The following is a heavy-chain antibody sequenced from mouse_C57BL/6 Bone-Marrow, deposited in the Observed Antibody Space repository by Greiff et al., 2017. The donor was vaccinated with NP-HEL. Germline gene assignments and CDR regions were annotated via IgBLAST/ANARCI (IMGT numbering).Heavy chain of an antibody. D-gene: IGHD3-1*01. V-gene: IGHV1-54*01. CDR1: GYAFTNYL. J-gene: IGHJ2*01. Sequence: QVQLHQSGAELVRPGTSVKVSCKASGYAFTNYLIEWVKQRPGQGLEWIGVINPGSGGTNYNEKFKGKATLTADKSSSTAYMQLSSLTSEDSAVYFCARRADFPFDYWGQGTTLTVSS. CDR2: INPGSGGT. CDR3: ARRADFPFDY.